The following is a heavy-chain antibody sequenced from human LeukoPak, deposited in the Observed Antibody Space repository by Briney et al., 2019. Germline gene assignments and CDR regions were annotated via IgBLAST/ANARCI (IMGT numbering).Heavy chain of an antibody. D-gene: IGHD3-22*01. J-gene: IGHJ3*02. CDR3: AKGMVYPYYYDSSGREGDAFDI. V-gene: IGHV3-30*02. CDR1: GFTFSDYY. Sequence: GGSLRLSCAASGFTFSDYYMSWIRQAPGKGLEWVAFIRYDGSNKYYADSVKGRFTISRDNSKNTLYLQMNSLRAEDTAVYYCAKGMVYPYYYDSSGREGDAFDIWGQGTMVTVSS. CDR2: IRYDGSNK.